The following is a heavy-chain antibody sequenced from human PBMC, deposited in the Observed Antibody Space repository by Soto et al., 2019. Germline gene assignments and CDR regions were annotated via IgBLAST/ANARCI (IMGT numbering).Heavy chain of an antibody. J-gene: IGHJ4*02. CDR3: ASVTFGGILLAH. V-gene: IGHV4-59*01. CDR1: AASFSKYY. CDR2: IYFNGNT. Sequence: ETLSLTCTVSAASFSKYYWTWIRQPPGKGLEWIGYIYFNGNTKYNPSLEGRLTISIDTSKKEFSLKLTSVTAADAAVYYCASVTFGGILLAHWGQGTLVTVSS. D-gene: IGHD3-16*01.